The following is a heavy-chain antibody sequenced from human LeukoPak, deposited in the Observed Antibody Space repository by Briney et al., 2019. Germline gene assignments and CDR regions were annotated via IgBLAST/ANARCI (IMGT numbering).Heavy chain of an antibody. J-gene: IGHJ4*02. CDR3: ARRGCSSTSCSGDY. D-gene: IGHD2-2*01. CDR1: GGSISSGGYS. CDR2: IYHSGST. V-gene: IGHV4-30-2*01. Sequence: SQTLSLTCAVSGGSISSGGYSWSWIRQPPGKGLEWIGYIYHSGSTYYNPSLKSRVTISVDRSKNQFSLKLSSVTAADTAVYYCARRGCSSTSCSGDYWGQGTLVTVSS.